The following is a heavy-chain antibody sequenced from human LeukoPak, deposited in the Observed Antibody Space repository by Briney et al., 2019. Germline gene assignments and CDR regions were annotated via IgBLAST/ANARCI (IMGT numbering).Heavy chain of an antibody. CDR3: ARDRGGSFDY. D-gene: IGHD2-15*01. CDR1: GFTFSSYW. V-gene: IGHV3-74*01. CDR2: TNSDGSST. Sequence: GGSLRLSCAASGFTFSSYWMHWVRQAPGKGLVWVSRTNSDGSSTSYADSVRGRITISRDNAKNTMYLQMNSLRAEDTAVYYCARDRGGSFDYWGQGTLVTVSS. J-gene: IGHJ4*02.